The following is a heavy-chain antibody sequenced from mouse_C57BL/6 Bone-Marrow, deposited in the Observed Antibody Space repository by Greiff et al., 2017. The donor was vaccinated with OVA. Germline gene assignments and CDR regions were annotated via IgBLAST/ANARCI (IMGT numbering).Heavy chain of an antibody. J-gene: IGHJ3*01. Sequence: QVQLQQPGAELVMPGASVKLSCKASGYTFTSYWMHWVKQRPGQGLAWIGEIDPSDSYTNYNQKFKGKSTLTVDKSSSTAYMQLSSLSSEDSAFYYCAREMYGNYRFAYWGQGTLVTVSA. CDR2: IDPSDSYT. CDR3: AREMYGNYRFAY. CDR1: GYTFTSYW. D-gene: IGHD2-10*02. V-gene: IGHV1-69*01.